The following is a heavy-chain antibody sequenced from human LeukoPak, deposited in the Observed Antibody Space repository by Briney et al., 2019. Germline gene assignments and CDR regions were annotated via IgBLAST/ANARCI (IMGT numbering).Heavy chain of an antibody. CDR2: INPNSGGT. J-gene: IGHJ4*02. CDR3: ARLYDSSGYYLDY. V-gene: IGHV1-2*02. D-gene: IGHD3-22*01. Sequence: GASVKVSCKASGYTFTGYYMHWVRQAPGQGLEWMGWINPNSGGTNYAQKFQGRVTMTRDTSISTAYMELSRLRSDDTAVYYCARLYDSSGYYLDYWGQGTLVTVSS. CDR1: GYTFTGYY.